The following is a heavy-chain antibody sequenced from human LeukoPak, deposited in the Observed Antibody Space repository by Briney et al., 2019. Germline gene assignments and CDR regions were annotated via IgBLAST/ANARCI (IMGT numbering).Heavy chain of an antibody. CDR3: TRDLMDYDVSTGLHHYYMDV. J-gene: IGHJ6*02. Sequence: GGSLRLSCVASGFTFSSYWMHWVRQDPRKGLVWVSRINGDGRNINYADSVRGRFTIPRDNAKNTLYLQMNTLRVEDTAVYYCTRDLMDYDVSTGLHHYYMDVWGQGTTVTVSS. CDR2: INGDGRNI. D-gene: IGHD3-9*01. CDR1: GFTFSSYW. V-gene: IGHV3-74*01.